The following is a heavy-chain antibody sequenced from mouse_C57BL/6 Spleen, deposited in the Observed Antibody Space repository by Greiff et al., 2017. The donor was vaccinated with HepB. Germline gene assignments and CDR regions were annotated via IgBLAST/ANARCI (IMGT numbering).Heavy chain of an antibody. CDR3: AAYYSNYCAY. Sequence: VQLQQSGAELVKPGASVKLSCKASGYTFTSYWMHWVKQRPGQGLEWIGMIHPNSGSTNYNEKFKSKATLTVDKSSSTAYMQLSSLTSEYSAVYYCAAYYSNYCAYWGQGTLVTVSA. D-gene: IGHD2-5*01. CDR1: GYTFTSYW. V-gene: IGHV1-64*01. CDR2: IHPNSGST. J-gene: IGHJ3*01.